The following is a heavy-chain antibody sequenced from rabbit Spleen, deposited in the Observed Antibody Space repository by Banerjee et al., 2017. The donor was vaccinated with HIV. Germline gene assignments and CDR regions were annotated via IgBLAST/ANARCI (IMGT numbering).Heavy chain of an antibody. V-gene: IGHV1S7*01. CDR3: ARDSYASSSNYFYFDL. CDR2: IDPVFGIS. J-gene: IGHJ4*01. D-gene: IGHD1-1*01. CDR1: GFTLSSYY. Sequence: QLKESGGGLVQPGGSLKLSCKASGFTLSSYYMNWVRQAPGKGLEWIGYIDPVFGISYYANWLSDRFSISRENAQNTVFLQMTSLTAADTATYCCARDSYASSSNYFYFDLWGQGTLVTVS.